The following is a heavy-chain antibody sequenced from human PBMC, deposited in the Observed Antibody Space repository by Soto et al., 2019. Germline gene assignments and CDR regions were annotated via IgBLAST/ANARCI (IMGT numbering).Heavy chain of an antibody. D-gene: IGHD3-16*01. J-gene: IGHJ4*02. V-gene: IGHV1-3*01. Sequence: QVQLVQSGAEVKKPGASVKVSCKASGYTFTSYAMHWVRQAPGQRLEWMGWINAGNGNTKYSQKFQGRVTITRDTSASTSYMVLSSLRSEYTAVYYCARSITLAGDYWGQGTLVTVSS. CDR1: GYTFTSYA. CDR2: INAGNGNT. CDR3: ARSITLAGDY.